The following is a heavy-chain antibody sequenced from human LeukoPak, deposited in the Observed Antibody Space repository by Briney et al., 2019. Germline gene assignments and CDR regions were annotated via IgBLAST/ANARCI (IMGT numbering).Heavy chain of an antibody. J-gene: IGHJ4*02. CDR3: AKRGSSWYFDY. V-gene: IGHV3-9*01. CDR2: ISWNSGSI. CDR1: GFTFDDSA. D-gene: IGHD6-13*01. Sequence: PGGSLRLSCAASGFTFDDSAMHWVRQAPGRGLEWVSGISWNSGSIGYADSVKGRFAISRDNAKNSLYLQMNSLTPEDTALYFCAKRGSSWYFDYWGQGTLVTVSS.